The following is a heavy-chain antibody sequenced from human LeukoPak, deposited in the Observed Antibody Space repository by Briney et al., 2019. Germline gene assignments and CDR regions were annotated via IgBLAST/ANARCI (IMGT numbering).Heavy chain of an antibody. D-gene: IGHD4-17*01. V-gene: IGHV3-43D*03. Sequence: PGGSLRLSCAASGFTFDDYAMHWVRQAPGKGLEWVSLISWDGGSTYYADSVKGRFTISRDNSKNSLYLQMNSLRAEDTALYYCAKAQGTVTWNWFDPWGQGTLVTVSS. CDR2: ISWDGGST. CDR3: AKAQGTVTWNWFDP. CDR1: GFTFDDYA. J-gene: IGHJ5*02.